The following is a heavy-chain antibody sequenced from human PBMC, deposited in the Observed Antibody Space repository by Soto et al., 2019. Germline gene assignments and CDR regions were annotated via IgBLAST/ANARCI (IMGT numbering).Heavy chain of an antibody. V-gene: IGHV4-4*02. CDR3: AREVSSTSWYVDS. D-gene: IGHD6-13*01. J-gene: IGHJ4*02. CDR2: IYYSGST. CDR1: GGSISSSNW. Sequence: SETLSLTCAVSGGSISSSNWWSWVRQPPGKGLEWIGEIYYSGSTNYNPSLKSRVTISVDTSKNQFFLKLSSVTAADTAVYYCAREVSSTSWYVDSWGQGTPVTVS.